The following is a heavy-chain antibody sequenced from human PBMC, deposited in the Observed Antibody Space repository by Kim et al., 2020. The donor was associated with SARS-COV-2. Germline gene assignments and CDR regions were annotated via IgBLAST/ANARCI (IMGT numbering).Heavy chain of an antibody. D-gene: IGHD3-3*01. Sequence: YNPSLKSRVTISVDTSKNQFSLKLSSVTAADTAVYYCATSFGVVIYYFDYWGQGTLVTVSS. CDR3: ATSFGVVIYYFDY. J-gene: IGHJ4*02. V-gene: IGHV4-39*07.